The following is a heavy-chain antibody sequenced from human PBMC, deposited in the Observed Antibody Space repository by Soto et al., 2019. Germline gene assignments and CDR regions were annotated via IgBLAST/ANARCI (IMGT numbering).Heavy chain of an antibody. CDR3: VRDPPTPGLLDY. CDR2: ISPSGDYT. V-gene: IGHV1-46*01. J-gene: IGHJ4*02. Sequence: QVQLVQSGAEVKKPGASVKVSCKASGHTSSSYYMHWVRQAPGQGLEWMGVISPSGDYTSFTQKFRGRVSVTRDTSTNPVYMEFSSLRFAVTAVYYCVRDPPTPGLLDYWGQGALVSVSS. CDR1: GHTSSSYY.